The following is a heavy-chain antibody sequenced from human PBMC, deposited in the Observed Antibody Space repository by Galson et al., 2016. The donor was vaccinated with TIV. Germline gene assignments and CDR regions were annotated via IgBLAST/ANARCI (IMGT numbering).Heavy chain of an antibody. CDR3: TRGSPFGAY. CDR2: ISSSSPSTI. D-gene: IGHD1-26*01. J-gene: IGHJ4*02. V-gene: IGHV3-48*01. CDR1: GFNFSNYS. Sequence: SLRLSCAASGFNFSNYSMDWVRQAPGKGLEWVSYISSSSPSTIYYADSVKGRFTISRDNAKKSLYLQMNSLRPDDTALYYCTRGSPFGAYWGQGILVTVPS.